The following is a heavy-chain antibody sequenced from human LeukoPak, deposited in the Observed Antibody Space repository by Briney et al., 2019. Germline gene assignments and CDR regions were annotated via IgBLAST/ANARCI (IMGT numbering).Heavy chain of an antibody. V-gene: IGHV5-51*01. J-gene: IGHJ4*02. CDR1: GXSFSSYC. CDR3: ARHRKDIGFDS. Sequence: LGESLKISSKGSGXSFSSYCIGWVRQMPGKGLERMGILYPDDSDTRYSPSFQGQVTISADKSIGTAYLQWSSLKASDTAMYYCARHRKDIGFDSWGQGTLVTVSS. CDR2: LYPDDSDT. D-gene: IGHD2-15*01.